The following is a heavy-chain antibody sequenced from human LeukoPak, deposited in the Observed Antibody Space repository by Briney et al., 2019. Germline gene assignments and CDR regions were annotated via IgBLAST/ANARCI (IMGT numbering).Heavy chain of an antibody. CDR1: GGSISSYY. CDR3: ARVQLGGNFDY. V-gene: IGHV4-39*07. Sequence: PSETLSLTCTVSGGSISSYYWGWIRQPPGKGLEWIGSIYYSGSTYYNPSLKSRVTISVDTSKNQFSLKLSSVTAADTAVYYCARVQLGGNFDYWGQGTLVTVSS. J-gene: IGHJ4*02. CDR2: IYYSGST. D-gene: IGHD6-6*01.